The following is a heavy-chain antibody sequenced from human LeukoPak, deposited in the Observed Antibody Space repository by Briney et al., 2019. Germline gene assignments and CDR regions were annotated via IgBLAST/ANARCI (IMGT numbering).Heavy chain of an antibody. Sequence: PETLSLCCTVSGGSISSSSYYWGWTRQPPGKGLEWIGTIYYRGSTYYNASLKSRLTISVDTSKNQFSLKLSSVTAEDTGVYYCARLSGGTQWLAPFDYWGQGTLVTVSS. CDR2: IYYRGST. J-gene: IGHJ4*02. CDR3: ARLSGGTQWLAPFDY. D-gene: IGHD6-19*01. CDR1: GGSISSSSYY. V-gene: IGHV4-39*01.